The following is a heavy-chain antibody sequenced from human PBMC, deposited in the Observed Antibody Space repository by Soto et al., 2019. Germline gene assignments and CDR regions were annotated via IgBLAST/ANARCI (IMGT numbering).Heavy chain of an antibody. D-gene: IGHD3-16*01. V-gene: IGHV1-18*01. J-gene: IGHJ3*02. CDR1: GYTFTRSG. CDR3: ARDRLTSHAFDI. CDR2: INPDNGNT. Sequence: ASVKVSCKASGYTFTRSGISWVRQAPGQGLEWLGWINPDNGNTNYAQHLQGRVTITADKSTSTAYMELSSLRSEDTAVYYCARDRLTSHAFDIWGQGTMVTVSS.